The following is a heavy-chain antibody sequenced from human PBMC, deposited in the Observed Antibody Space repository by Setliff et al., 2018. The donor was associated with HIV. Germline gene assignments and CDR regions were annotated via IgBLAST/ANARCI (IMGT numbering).Heavy chain of an antibody. D-gene: IGHD6-6*01. CDR2: INSDGSSA. CDR1: GFIFSRYW. CDR3: VMFSSSSG. Sequence: GGSLRLSCVASGFIFSRYWVHWVRQGPGKGPEWVSRINSDGSSASYADSVKGRFTISRDNAKNTLYLQMNDLRVEDTAVYYCVMFSSSSGWGQGTQVTVSS. J-gene: IGHJ4*02. V-gene: IGHV3-74*01.